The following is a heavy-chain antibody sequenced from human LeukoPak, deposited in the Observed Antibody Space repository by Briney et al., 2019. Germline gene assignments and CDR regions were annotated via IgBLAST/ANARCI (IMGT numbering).Heavy chain of an antibody. V-gene: IGHV4-34*01. J-gene: IGHJ4*02. Sequence: SETLSLTCAVYGGSLSGYYGSWIRQPPGKGLEWIGEINYSGSTNYNPSLKSRVTISVDTSKNQFSLKLSSVTAADTAVYYCARHGTISSESYFDYWGQGALVTVSS. D-gene: IGHD1-14*01. CDR3: ARHGTISSESYFDY. CDR1: GGSLSGYY. CDR2: INYSGST.